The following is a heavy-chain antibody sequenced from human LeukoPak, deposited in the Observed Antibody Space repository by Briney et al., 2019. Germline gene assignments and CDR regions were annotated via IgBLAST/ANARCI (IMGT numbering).Heavy chain of an antibody. CDR2: IYNDGSSA. CDR3: ARGGPGTGVDY. V-gene: IGHV3-74*01. Sequence: GGSLRLSCAASGFTFSDHWIHWVRQVPGEGLLRVGVIYNDGSSATYADSVRGRFTVSRDDAKNTLYLQMNSLRAEDTAVYYCARGGPGTGVDYWGQGTLVTVSS. CDR1: GFTFSDHW. D-gene: IGHD1-1*01. J-gene: IGHJ4*02.